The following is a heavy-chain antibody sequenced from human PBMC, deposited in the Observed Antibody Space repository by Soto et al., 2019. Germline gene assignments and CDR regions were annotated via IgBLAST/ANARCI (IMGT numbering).Heavy chain of an antibody. J-gene: IGHJ3*02. CDR3: ARASEDCTNGVCYKAAFDI. D-gene: IGHD2-8*01. CDR2: IIPILATA. Sequence: QVQLVQSGAEVKKPGSSVKVSCKASGGIFSSNIISWVRQAPGQGLEWMGRIIPILATANYAQKFQGRITITAEKSTNTAYMELSRLRSDDTAVYYCARASEDCTNGVCYKAAFDIWGQGTRVTVSS. V-gene: IGHV1-69*08. CDR1: GGIFSSNI.